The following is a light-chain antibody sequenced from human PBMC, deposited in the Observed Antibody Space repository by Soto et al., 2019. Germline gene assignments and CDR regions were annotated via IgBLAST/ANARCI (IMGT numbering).Light chain of an antibody. V-gene: IGKV1-5*03. CDR3: QHYNTYPWT. CDR1: QSIISW. Sequence: DIHMTHSPSILSASGLYRGTITFLASQSIISWLSWYQQKPGKAPNLLIYKASHLENGVPSRFSGSGSGTEFTLTISSLQPGDFATYYCQHYNTYPWTFGQGTKVDIK. J-gene: IGKJ1*01. CDR2: KAS.